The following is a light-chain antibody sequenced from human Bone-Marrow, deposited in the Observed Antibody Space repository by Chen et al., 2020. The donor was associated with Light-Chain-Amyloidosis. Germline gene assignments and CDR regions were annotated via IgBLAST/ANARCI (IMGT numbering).Light chain of an antibody. Sequence: NFMLTQPHSVSESPGKTVTISCTGSSGSIASNYVQWYQQRPGSAPTTVIFEDNQRPSGVPDRFSGSIDSSSNSASLTISGLKTEDEADYYCQSYDKSKHVVFGGGTKLTVL. CDR3: QSYDKSKHVV. CDR2: EDN. J-gene: IGLJ2*01. CDR1: SGSIASNY. V-gene: IGLV6-57*02.